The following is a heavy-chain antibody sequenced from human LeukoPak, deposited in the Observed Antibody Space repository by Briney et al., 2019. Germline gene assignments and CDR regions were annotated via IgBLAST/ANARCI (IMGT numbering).Heavy chain of an antibody. Sequence: SETLSLTCTVSGGSINNYYWSWIRQPPGKGLEWTGYIYYSGSTNYNPSLKSRVTISVDTSKNQFSLKLSSVTAADTAVYYCARGVIQLSTDAFDIWSQGTMVTVSS. D-gene: IGHD5-18*01. CDR3: ARGVIQLSTDAFDI. CDR1: GGSINNYY. V-gene: IGHV4-59*01. CDR2: IYYSGST. J-gene: IGHJ3*02.